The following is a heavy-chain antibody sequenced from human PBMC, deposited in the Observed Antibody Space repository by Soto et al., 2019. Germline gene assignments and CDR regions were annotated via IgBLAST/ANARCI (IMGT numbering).Heavy chain of an antibody. Sequence: EGSLRLSCAASGFTFSSYWMSWVRQAPGKGLEWVANIKQDGSEKYYVDSVKGRFTISRDNAKNSLYLQMNSLRAEDTAVYYCARDHFDGDYGHSAEYFQHWGQGTLVTVSS. CDR3: ARDHFDGDYGHSAEYFQH. J-gene: IGHJ1*01. CDR1: GFTFSSYW. CDR2: IKQDGSEK. D-gene: IGHD4-17*01. V-gene: IGHV3-7*01.